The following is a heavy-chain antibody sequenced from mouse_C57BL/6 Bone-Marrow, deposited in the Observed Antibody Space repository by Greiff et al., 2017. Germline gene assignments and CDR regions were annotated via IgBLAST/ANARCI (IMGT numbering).Heavy chain of an antibody. D-gene: IGHD1-1*01. J-gene: IGHJ1*03. CDR3: AREGVLDFDV. CDR2: IYPGSGNT. Sequence: VQLQQSGAELVRPGASVKLSCKASGYTFTDYYINWVKQRPGQGLEWIARIYPGSGNTYYNEKFKGKATLTAEKSSSTAYMQLSSLTSEDSAVYFCAREGVLDFDVWGTGTTVTVSS. V-gene: IGHV1-76*01. CDR1: GYTFTDYY.